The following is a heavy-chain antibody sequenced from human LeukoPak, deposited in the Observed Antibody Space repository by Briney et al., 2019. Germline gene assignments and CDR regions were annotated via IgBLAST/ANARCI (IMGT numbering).Heavy chain of an antibody. Sequence: GASVKVSCKASGYTFTSYDINWVRQATGQGLEWMGWMNPNSGNTGYAQKFQGRVTMTRNTSISTAYMEPSSLRSEDTAVYYCAGGATVTHGGAFDIWGQGTMVTVSS. J-gene: IGHJ3*02. CDR2: MNPNSGNT. D-gene: IGHD4-17*01. CDR1: GYTFTSYD. V-gene: IGHV1-8*01. CDR3: AGGATVTHGGAFDI.